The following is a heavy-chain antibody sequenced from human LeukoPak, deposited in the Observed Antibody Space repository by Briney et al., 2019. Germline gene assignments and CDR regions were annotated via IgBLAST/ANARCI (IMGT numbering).Heavy chain of an antibody. J-gene: IGHJ4*02. V-gene: IGHV3-20*01. CDR2: INWNGGST. D-gene: IGHD3-22*01. Sequence: GGSLRLSCAASGFTFDDYGMSWVRQAPGKGLEWVSGINWNGGSTGYADSVKGRFTISRDNAKNSLYLQMNSLRAEDTALYHCARGLAYYYDSSGYIPEDYWGQGTLVTVSS. CDR1: GFTFDDYG. CDR3: ARGLAYYYDSSGYIPEDY.